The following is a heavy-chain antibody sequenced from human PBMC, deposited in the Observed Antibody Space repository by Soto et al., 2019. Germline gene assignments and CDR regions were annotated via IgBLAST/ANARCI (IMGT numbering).Heavy chain of an antibody. V-gene: IGHV4-30-4*01. Sequence: PSETLSLTCTVSGGSLSSSSYYWGWIRQPPGKGLEWIGYIYYSGSTYYNPSLKSRVTISVDTSKNQFSLKLNSVTAADTAVYYCARENSGYDPTGSFDYWGQGTLVTVSS. CDR1: GGSLSSSSYY. J-gene: IGHJ4*02. CDR3: ARENSGYDPTGSFDY. D-gene: IGHD5-12*01. CDR2: IYYSGST.